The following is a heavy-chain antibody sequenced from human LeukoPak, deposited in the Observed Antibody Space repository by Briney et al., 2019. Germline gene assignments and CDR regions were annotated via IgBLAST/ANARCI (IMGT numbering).Heavy chain of an antibody. J-gene: IGHJ3*02. Sequence: GGSLRLSCAASGFTFSSYSMNWVRQAPGKGLEWVSYISSSSSTIYYADSVKGRFTISRDNAKNSLYLQMNSLRAEDTAVYYCARDRAMIVVVISWDAFDIWGQGTMVTVSS. CDR1: GFTFSSYS. V-gene: IGHV3-48*04. CDR2: ISSSSSTI. CDR3: ARDRAMIVVVISWDAFDI. D-gene: IGHD3-22*01.